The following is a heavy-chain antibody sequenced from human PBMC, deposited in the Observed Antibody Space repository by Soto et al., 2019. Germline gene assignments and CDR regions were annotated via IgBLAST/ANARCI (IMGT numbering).Heavy chain of an antibody. Sequence: SGPTLVNPTETLTLTCTFSGFSLTSPGMCVSWIRQSPGKALEWLALIERDDDDKYYSTSLKTRLTISKDTRKNQVVLTMANMEPADTATYYCARSIRGPRRFNGMDVWGQGTTVTVSS. CDR1: GFSLTSPGMC. CDR3: ARSIRGPRRFNGMDV. V-gene: IGHV2-70*13. D-gene: IGHD1-20*01. CDR2: IERDDDDK. J-gene: IGHJ6*02.